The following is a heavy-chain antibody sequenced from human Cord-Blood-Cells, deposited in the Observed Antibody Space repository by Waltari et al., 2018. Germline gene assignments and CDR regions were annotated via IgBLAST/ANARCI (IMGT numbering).Heavy chain of an antibody. Sequence: QVQLVESGGGVVKPARSLRLSCAASGFTFSSYGMHSVRPAPGKGLEWVAVIWYDGSNKYYADSVKGRFTISRDNSKNTLYLQMNSLRAEDTAVYYCARGGSGSYWYFDLWGRGTLVTVSS. J-gene: IGHJ2*01. V-gene: IGHV3-33*01. D-gene: IGHD1-26*01. CDR2: IWYDGSNK. CDR3: ARGGSGSYWYFDL. CDR1: GFTFSSYG.